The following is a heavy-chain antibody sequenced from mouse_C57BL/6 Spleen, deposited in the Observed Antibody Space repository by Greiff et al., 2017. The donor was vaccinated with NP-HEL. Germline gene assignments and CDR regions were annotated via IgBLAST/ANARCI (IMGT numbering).Heavy chain of an antibody. Sequence: QVQLQQPGAELVKPGASVKMSCKASGYTFTSYWITWVKQRPGQGLEWIGDIYPGSGSTNYNEKFKSKATLTVDTSSSTAYMQLSSLTSEDSAVYYCARWGYGNYVIAYWGQGTLVTVSA. CDR2: IYPGSGST. CDR1: GYTFTSYW. V-gene: IGHV1-55*01. CDR3: ARWGYGNYVIAY. J-gene: IGHJ3*01. D-gene: IGHD2-1*01.